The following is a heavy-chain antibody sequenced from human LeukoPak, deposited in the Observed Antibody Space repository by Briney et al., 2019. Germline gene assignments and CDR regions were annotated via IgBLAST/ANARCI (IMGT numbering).Heavy chain of an antibody. J-gene: IGHJ4*02. Sequence: GGSLRLSCAASGFTFSSYAMNWVRQAPGKGLEWVSAISSSGDSTYYADSVKGRFTISRDNSKNILYLQVNSLRAEDTAVYYCAKDRGGSRIYYFDYWGQGTLVTVSS. CDR3: AKDRGGSRIYYFDY. D-gene: IGHD2-15*01. V-gene: IGHV3-23*01. CDR1: GFTFSSYA. CDR2: ISSSGDST.